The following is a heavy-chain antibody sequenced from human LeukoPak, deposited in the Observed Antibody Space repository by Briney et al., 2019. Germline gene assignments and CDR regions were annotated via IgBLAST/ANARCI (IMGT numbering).Heavy chain of an antibody. D-gene: IGHD6-13*01. Sequence: GGSLRLFCAASGFTFSSSAMSWVRQAPGKGLEWVSGISGSGGNIYYADSVKGRFTISRDNSKNTLFLQMNSLRAEDTAVYFCAKKSWDNWFDPWGQGTLVTVSS. CDR1: GFTFSSSA. V-gene: IGHV3-23*01. J-gene: IGHJ5*02. CDR3: AKKSWDNWFDP. CDR2: ISGSGGNI.